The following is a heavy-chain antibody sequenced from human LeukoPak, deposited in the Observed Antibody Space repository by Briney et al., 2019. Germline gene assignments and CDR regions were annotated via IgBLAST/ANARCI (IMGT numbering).Heavy chain of an antibody. CDR1: GFTFDDYA. J-gene: IGHJ6*03. CDR2: ISWNSGSI. Sequence: GGSLRLSCAASGFTFDDYAMHWVRQAPGKGLEWVSGISWNSGSIGYADSVKGRFTISRDNAKNSLYLQMNSLRAEDMALYYCAKGSGYDLYYSYYMDVWGKGTTVTVSS. D-gene: IGHD5-12*01. V-gene: IGHV3-9*03. CDR3: AKGSGYDLYYSYYMDV.